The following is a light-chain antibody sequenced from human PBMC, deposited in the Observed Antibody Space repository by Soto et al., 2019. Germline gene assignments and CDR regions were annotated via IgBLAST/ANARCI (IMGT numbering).Light chain of an antibody. CDR3: ATWDDSLDGYV. J-gene: IGLJ1*01. CDR2: SHN. V-gene: IGLV1-44*01. CDR1: SSNIGSNT. Sequence: QSVLTQPPSASGTPGQRVTISCSGSSSNIGSNTVNWYQQLPGTAPKLLIYSHNQRPSGVTDRFSVSKSGTSASLAISGLQSEDEADYYCATWDDSLDGYVFGTGTKLTVL.